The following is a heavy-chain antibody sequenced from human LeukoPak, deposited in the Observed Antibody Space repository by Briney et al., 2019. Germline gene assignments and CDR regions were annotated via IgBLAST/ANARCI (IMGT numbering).Heavy chain of an antibody. CDR2: IYYSGST. V-gene: IGHV4-59*08. J-gene: IGHJ4*02. D-gene: IGHD5-12*01. CDR3: AQHPGGVAHDY. Sequence: SETLSLTCFVSGGSISRYYWTWIRQAPGKGLEWVGYIYYSGSTTYNPYPKSRVTILVKTYKNHLSPKQTNMITSDPAVSYYAQHPGGVAHDYWGQGTLVTGSS. CDR1: GGSISRYY.